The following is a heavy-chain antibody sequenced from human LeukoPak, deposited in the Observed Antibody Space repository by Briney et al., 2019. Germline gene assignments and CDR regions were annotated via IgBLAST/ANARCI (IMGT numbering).Heavy chain of an antibody. CDR1: GFTFSSYS. D-gene: IGHD5-18*01. Sequence: PGGSLRLSCAASGFTFSSYSMNWVRQAPGKGLEWVSYISSSSSTIYYADSVKGRFTISRDSAKNPLYLQMNSLRAEDTAVYYCARGGEAAMVDWGQGTLVTVSS. V-gene: IGHV3-48*01. CDR2: ISSSSSTI. J-gene: IGHJ4*02. CDR3: ARGGEAAMVD.